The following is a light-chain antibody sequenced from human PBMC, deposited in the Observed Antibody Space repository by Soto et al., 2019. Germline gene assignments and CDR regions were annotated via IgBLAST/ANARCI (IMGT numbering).Light chain of an antibody. Sequence: IVMTPSPATLSVSPGETATPSCRASQSVTNNLAWYQQKPGQAPRLLIYAASTRFTNIPARFSGSRSGTEFTLTISRLQSEDFAVYYCLYYNNWPLTCGGGTKVDIK. CDR2: AAS. J-gene: IGKJ4*01. CDR3: LYYNNWPLT. V-gene: IGKV3-15*01. CDR1: QSVTNN.